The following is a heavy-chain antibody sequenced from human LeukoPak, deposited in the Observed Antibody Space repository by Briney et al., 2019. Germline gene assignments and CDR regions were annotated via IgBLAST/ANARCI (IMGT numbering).Heavy chain of an antibody. CDR1: GFTFDDYA. D-gene: IGHD3-3*01. J-gene: IGHJ4*02. CDR2: ISWNSGSI. Sequence: GGSLRLSCAASGFTFDDYAMHWVRQAPGKGLEWVSGISWNSGSISYADSVKGRFTISRDNAKNSLYLQMNSLRAEDMALYYCAKGNGVVDWGQGTLVTVSS. V-gene: IGHV3-9*03. CDR3: AKGNGVVD.